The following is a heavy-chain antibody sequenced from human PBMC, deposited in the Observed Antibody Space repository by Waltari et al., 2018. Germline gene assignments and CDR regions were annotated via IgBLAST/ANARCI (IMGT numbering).Heavy chain of an antibody. CDR3: ARDRTEDGVAGDV. V-gene: IGHV3-30-3*01. J-gene: IGHJ6*02. D-gene: IGHD2-15*01. CDR1: GFTFSSYA. Sequence: QVQLVESGGGVVQPGRSLRLSCAASGFTFSSYAMPWVRRAPGKGRGGVAVRSYDGSNKYDAESVKGRFTIARDNSKNTLYLQMNSLRAEDTAVYYCARDRTEDGVAGDVWGQGTTVTVSS. CDR2: RSYDGSNK.